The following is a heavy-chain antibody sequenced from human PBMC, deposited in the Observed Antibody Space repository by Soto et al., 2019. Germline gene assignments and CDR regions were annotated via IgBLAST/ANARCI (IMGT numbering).Heavy chain of an antibody. D-gene: IGHD3-10*01. V-gene: IGHV3-7*03. CDR3: AREGVDDTIYRPFDY. CDR1: GSTSKGFS. Sequence: GGSLNLPFAALGSTSKGFSWTGSRQAPGKGLEWVASIKRDTKDIFYVDSMKGRFTISRDNAKNSLYLQMNSLRADDTAIYYCAREGVDDTIYRPFDYRGQGTLVTVAS. J-gene: IGHJ4*02. CDR2: IKRDTKDI.